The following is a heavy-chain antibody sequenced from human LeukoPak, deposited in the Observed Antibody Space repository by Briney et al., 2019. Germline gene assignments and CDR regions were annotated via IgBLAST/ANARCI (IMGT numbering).Heavy chain of an antibody. CDR2: ISSNGGST. V-gene: IGHV3-64*01. J-gene: IGHJ3*02. D-gene: IGHD3-10*01. CDR3: ARSPGEVVNPEYAFDI. CDR1: GFTFSSYA. Sequence: GGSLRLSCAASGFTFSSYAMHWVRQAPGKGLEYVSAISSNGGSTYYANSVKGRFTISRDNSKNTLYLQMGSPRAEDMAVYYCARSPGEVVNPEYAFDIWGQGTMVTVSS.